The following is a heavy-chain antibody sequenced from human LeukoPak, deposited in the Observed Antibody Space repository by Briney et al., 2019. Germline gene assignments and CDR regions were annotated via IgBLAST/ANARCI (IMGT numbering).Heavy chain of an antibody. D-gene: IGHD5-12*01. J-gene: IGHJ4*02. CDR1: GFTFSSYE. V-gene: IGHV3-48*03. CDR3: ARAVGYSGFSDY. CDR2: ISSGGSTI. Sequence: GGSLRLSCAASGFTFSSYEMNWVRQAPGKGLEWVSYISSGGSTIYYADSVRGRFTISRDNAKNSLYLQMNSLRAEDTAVYYCARAVGYSGFSDYWGQGTLVTVSS.